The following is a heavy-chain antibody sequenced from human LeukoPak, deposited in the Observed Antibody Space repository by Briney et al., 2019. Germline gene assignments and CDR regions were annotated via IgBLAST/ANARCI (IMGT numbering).Heavy chain of an antibody. J-gene: IGHJ4*02. CDR2: INPNSGGT. V-gene: IGHV1-2*02. Sequence: GASVKVSCKASGYTFTGYYMHWARQAPGQGLEWMGWINPNSGGTNYAQEFQGRVTMTRDTSISTAYMELSRLRSDDTAVYYCARDLSWYYDSSGPLDYWGQGTLVTVSS. D-gene: IGHD3-22*01. CDR3: ARDLSWYYDSSGPLDY. CDR1: GYTFTGYY.